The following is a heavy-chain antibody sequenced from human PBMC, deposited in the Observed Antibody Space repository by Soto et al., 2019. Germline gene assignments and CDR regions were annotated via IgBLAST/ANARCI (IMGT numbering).Heavy chain of an antibody. CDR2: IYYSGYT. Sequence: QLQLQESGPGLVKPSETLSLTCTVSGGSISSSSYYWGWIRQPPGKGLEWIGSIYYSGYTYYNPSLKSRVTISVDTSKNQFSLKLSSVTAADTAVYYCARHNGPLYVGYYYDMGVWGQGTTVTVSS. CDR3: ARHNGPLYVGYYYDMGV. V-gene: IGHV4-39*01. D-gene: IGHD3-16*01. CDR1: GGSISSSSYY. J-gene: IGHJ6*02.